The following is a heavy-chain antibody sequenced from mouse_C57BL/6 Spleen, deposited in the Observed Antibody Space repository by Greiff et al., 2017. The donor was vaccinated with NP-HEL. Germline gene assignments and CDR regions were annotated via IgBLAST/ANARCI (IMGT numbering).Heavy chain of an antibody. J-gene: IGHJ3*01. D-gene: IGHD2-3*01. Sequence: VKLVESGPELVKPGASVKLSCKASGYTFTSYDINWVKQRPGQGLEWIGWIYPRDGSTKYNEKFKGKATLTVDTSSSTAYMELHSLTSEDSAVYFCARSGDGSSFAYWGQGTLVTVSA. CDR1: GYTFTSYD. CDR3: ARSGDGSSFAY. V-gene: IGHV1-85*01. CDR2: IYPRDGST.